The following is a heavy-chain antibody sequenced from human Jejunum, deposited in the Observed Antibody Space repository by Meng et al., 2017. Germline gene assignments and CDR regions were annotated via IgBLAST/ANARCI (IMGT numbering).Heavy chain of an antibody. CDR3: TNDWWAFDI. Sequence: EMQLLESGGGLVQPGGSLRLSCAASGFTFSSSAMTWVRQDPGKGLEWVSTISSDSKRIVYADSVKGRFAVSRDNSKNTLSLQMNSLTAEDTALYYCTNDWWAFDIWGQGTMVTVSS. CDR1: GFTFSSSA. D-gene: IGHD2-8*02. V-gene: IGHV3-23*01. J-gene: IGHJ3*02. CDR2: ISSDSKRI.